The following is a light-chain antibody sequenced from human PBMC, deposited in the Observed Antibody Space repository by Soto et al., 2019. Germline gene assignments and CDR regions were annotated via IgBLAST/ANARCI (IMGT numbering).Light chain of an antibody. CDR2: AAS. CDR1: QSVSSSY. Sequence: EIVLTQSPGTLSLSPGERATLSCRASQSVSSSYLAWYQQKPGQAPRLFIYAASIRATGIPDRFSGSGSGTDFTLTISSLEPEDFAVYYCQQYGLSPRTFGRGTKVDI. J-gene: IGKJ1*01. V-gene: IGKV3-20*01. CDR3: QQYGLSPRT.